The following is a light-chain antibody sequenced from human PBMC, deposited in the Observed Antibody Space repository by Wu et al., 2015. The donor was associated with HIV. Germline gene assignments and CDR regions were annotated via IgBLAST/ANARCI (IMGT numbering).Light chain of an antibody. J-gene: IGKJ1*01. CDR2: GAS. CDR3: QQYGSSPPKGT. Sequence: EIVLTQSPGTLSLSPGERATLSCRASQSVSSSYLAWYQQKPGQAPRLLIYGASSRATGIPDRFSGSGSGTDFTLTISRLEPEDFAVYYCQQYGSSPPKGTFGPRDQGGNQT. CDR1: QSVSSSY. V-gene: IGKV3-20*01.